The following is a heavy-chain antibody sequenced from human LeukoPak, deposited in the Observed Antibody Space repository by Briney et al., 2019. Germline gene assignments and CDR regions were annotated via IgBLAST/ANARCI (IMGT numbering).Heavy chain of an antibody. V-gene: IGHV3-21*01. J-gene: IGHJ4*02. CDR2: ISGGSSHI. D-gene: IGHD3-16*01. Sequence: GGSLRLSCSASGFTFSDYDMTWVRQAPGKGLEWVSSISGGSSHIYYGDSVKGRFSISRDNAKNSLYLQMNSLGTDDTAVYFCGRAFPPLRTSSAGDLWGQGTLVTVSS. CDR1: GFTFSDYD. CDR3: GRAFPPLRTSSAGDL.